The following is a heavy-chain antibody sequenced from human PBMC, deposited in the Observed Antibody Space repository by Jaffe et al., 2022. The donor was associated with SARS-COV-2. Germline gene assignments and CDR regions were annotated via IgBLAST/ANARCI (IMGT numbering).Heavy chain of an antibody. V-gene: IGHV3-23*01. CDR3: AKDCYGDYLCPYYYGMDV. CDR1: GFTFSSYA. CDR2: ISGSGGST. Sequence: EVQLLESGGGLVQPGGSLRLSCAASGFTFSSYAMSWVRQAPGKGLEWVSAISGSGGSTYYADSVKGRFTISRDNSKNTLYLQMNSLRAEDTAVYYCAKDCYGDYLCPYYYGMDVWGQGTTVTVSS. D-gene: IGHD4-17*01. J-gene: IGHJ6*02.